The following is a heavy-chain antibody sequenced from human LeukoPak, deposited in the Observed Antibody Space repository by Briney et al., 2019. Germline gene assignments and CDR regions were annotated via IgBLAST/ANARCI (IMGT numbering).Heavy chain of an antibody. CDR3: ARGWWNFDY. V-gene: IGHV1-2*02. CDR1: GYTFTGYY. Sequence: ASVKVSCKASGYTFTGYYMHWVRKGHRQGNEWMGCINPNSGGTNYAQKFQGRVTMTRDKSISTAYMELGRLRSDDTAVYYCARGWWNFDYWGQGTLVTVSS. D-gene: IGHD2-15*01. J-gene: IGHJ4*02. CDR2: INPNSGGT.